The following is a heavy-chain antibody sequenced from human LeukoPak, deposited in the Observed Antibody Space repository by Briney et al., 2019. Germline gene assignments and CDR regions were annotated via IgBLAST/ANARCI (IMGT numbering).Heavy chain of an antibody. D-gene: IGHD1-14*01. CDR1: GFTFSYYY. V-gene: IGHV3-11*06. CDR3: ARRTYDAFDI. CDR2: ISSSRSYI. J-gene: IGHJ3*02. Sequence: GGSLRLSCAASGFTFSYYYMSWIRQAPAKGLEWVSYISSSRSYINYADSVRGRFTISRDHSKNTLYLQMNSLRAEDTAVYYCARRTYDAFDIWGQGTMVTVSS.